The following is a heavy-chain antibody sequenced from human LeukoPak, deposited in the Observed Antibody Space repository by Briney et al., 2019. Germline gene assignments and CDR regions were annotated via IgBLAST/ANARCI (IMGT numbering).Heavy chain of an antibody. CDR1: GFSFSTYA. V-gene: IGHV3-23*01. CDR2: ASGSGRTT. Sequence: GGSLRLSCAASGFSFSTYAMSWVRQAPGKGLEWVSAASGSGRTTCYADSVKGRFTISRDNSKSTVDLQMDSLRAEDTAIYYCAKLSGQVSGPLWGQGTLVTVSS. J-gene: IGHJ4*02. CDR3: AKLSGQVSGPL. D-gene: IGHD6-19*01.